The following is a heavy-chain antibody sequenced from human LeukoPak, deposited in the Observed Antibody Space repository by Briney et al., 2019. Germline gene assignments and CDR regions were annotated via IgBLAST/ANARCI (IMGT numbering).Heavy chain of an antibody. CDR2: INAGNGNT. V-gene: IGHV1-3*01. J-gene: IGHJ4*02. D-gene: IGHD5-12*01. CDR3: ARGRGYSGYGLNFDY. CDR1: GYTFTSYA. Sequence: WASVKVSCKASGYTFTSYAMHWVRQAPGQRLEWMGWINAGNGNTEYSQKFQGRVTITRDTSASTAYMELSSLRSEDTAVYYCARGRGYSGYGLNFDYWGQGTLVTVSS.